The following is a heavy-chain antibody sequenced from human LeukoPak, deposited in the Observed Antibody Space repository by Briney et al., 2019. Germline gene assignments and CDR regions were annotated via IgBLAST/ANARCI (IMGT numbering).Heavy chain of an antibody. CDR2: ISWNSGSI. D-gene: IGHD3-22*01. Sequence: GGSLRLSCAASGFTFDDYAMHWVRQAPGKGLEWVSGISWNSGSIGYADSVKGRFTISRDNAKNSLYLQMNSLRAEDTALYYCAKAVDMMLSSGHTDYWGQGTLVTVSS. J-gene: IGHJ4*02. CDR3: AKAVDMMLSSGHTDY. CDR1: GFTFDDYA. V-gene: IGHV3-9*01.